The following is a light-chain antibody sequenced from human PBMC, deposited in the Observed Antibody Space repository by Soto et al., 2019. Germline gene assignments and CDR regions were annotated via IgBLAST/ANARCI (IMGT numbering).Light chain of an antibody. Sequence: QSVLTQPASVSGSPGQSITISCTGTTSDIGGYYFVSWYQQHPGKAPKLMIYDVSNRPSGVSNRFSGSKSGNTASLTISGLRAEDEADYSCSSKRDRNPPFAFGTGPKVTVL. CDR2: DVS. CDR1: TSDIGGYYF. J-gene: IGLJ1*01. CDR3: SSKRDRNPPFA. V-gene: IGLV2-14*01.